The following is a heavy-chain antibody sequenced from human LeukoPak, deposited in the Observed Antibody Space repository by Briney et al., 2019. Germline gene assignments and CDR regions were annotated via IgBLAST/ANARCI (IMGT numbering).Heavy chain of an antibody. CDR1: GFTFSTYW. Sequence: GGSLRLSCSASGFTFSTYWMSWVRQAPGKGLEWVSSISSSSSYIYYADSVKGRFTISRDNAKNSLYLQMNSLRAEDTAVYYCARDQGRMVYAPDIYYYGMDVWGQGTTVTVSS. CDR2: ISSSSSYI. J-gene: IGHJ6*02. CDR3: ARDQGRMVYAPDIYYYGMDV. V-gene: IGHV3-21*01. D-gene: IGHD2-8*01.